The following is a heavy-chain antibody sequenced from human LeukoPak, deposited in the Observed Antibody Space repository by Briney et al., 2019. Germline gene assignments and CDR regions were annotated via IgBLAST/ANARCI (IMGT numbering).Heavy chain of an antibody. D-gene: IGHD4-17*01. J-gene: IGHJ5*02. V-gene: IGHV3-48*01. CDR1: GFTFSSYS. CDR2: ISSSRSTI. CDR3: ASLYGDYWFDP. Sequence: GSLRLSCAASGFTFSSYSTNWVRQAPGKGLEWVSYISSSRSTIYYADSVQGRFTISRDNAKNSPYLQMNSLRAEDTAVYYCASLYGDYWFDPWGQGTLVTVSS.